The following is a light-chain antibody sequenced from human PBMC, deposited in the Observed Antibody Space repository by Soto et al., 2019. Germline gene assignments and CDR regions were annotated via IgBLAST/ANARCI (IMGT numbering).Light chain of an antibody. Sequence: EIQMTQSPATLSASPGERATLSCRASQSVSSNLAWYQQKPGEAPRLLIYGASTRATGIPARFSGGGSGTEFTLTISSLLSEDFAVYYCQQYNTWPRLTFGGGTKVDIK. V-gene: IGKV3-15*01. J-gene: IGKJ4*01. CDR2: GAS. CDR1: QSVSSN. CDR3: QQYNTWPRLT.